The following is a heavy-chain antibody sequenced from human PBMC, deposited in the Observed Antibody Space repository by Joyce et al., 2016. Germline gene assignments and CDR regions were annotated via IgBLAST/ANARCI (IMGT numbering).Heavy chain of an antibody. CDR1: GFSFSQFS. V-gene: IGHV3-30-3*01. CDR2: ISSDGSNK. CDR3: ARGTTVTRMGNWFDP. D-gene: IGHD4-17*01. J-gene: IGHJ5*02. Sequence: QVQLVESGGGVGQPGRSLTLSCADSGFSFSQFSIGWIRQAPGKGLEWAAVISSDGSNKYFADSAKGRFIISRDNSKNTLNLQMTGLRSDDTGVYYCARGTTVTRMGNWFDPWGQGTLVTVSS.